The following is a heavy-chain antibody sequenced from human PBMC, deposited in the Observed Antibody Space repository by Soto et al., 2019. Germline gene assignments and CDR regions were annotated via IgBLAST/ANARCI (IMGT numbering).Heavy chain of an antibody. D-gene: IGHD3-10*01. CDR1: GFTFSSYG. V-gene: IGHV3-30*03. J-gene: IGHJ5*02. Sequence: QVQLVESGGGVVQPGRSLRLSCAASGFTFSSYGMHWVRQAPGKGLEWVAVISYDGSNKYYADSVKGRFTISRDNSKNTLYLQMNSLRAGDTAVYYCARGRSNDFGSSPPPRFDPWGQGTLVTVSS. CDR3: ARGRSNDFGSSPPPRFDP. CDR2: ISYDGSNK.